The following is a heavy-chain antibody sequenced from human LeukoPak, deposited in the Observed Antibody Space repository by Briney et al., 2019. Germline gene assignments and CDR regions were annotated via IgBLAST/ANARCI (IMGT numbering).Heavy chain of an antibody. J-gene: IGHJ6*02. Sequence: ASVKVSCTASGYTFTSYGISWVRQAPGQGLEWMGWISAYNGNTNYAQKLQGRVTMTTDTSTSTAYMELRSLRSDDTAVYYCAREKNDQLLKLYYYYYGMDVWGQGTTVTVSS. CDR2: ISAYNGNT. CDR3: AREKNDQLLKLYYYYYGMDV. CDR1: GYTFTSYG. V-gene: IGHV1-18*01. D-gene: IGHD2-2*01.